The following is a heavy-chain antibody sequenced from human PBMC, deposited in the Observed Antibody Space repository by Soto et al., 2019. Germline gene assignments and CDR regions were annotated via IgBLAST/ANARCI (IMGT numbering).Heavy chain of an antibody. CDR1: GFTFSSYG. CDR3: AKDSAFFGVVTNWFDP. V-gene: IGHV3-30*18. J-gene: IGHJ5*02. Sequence: GGSLRLSCAASGFTFSSYGMHWVRQAPGKGLEWVAVISYDGSNKYYADSVKGRFTISRDNSKNTLYLQMNSLRAEDTAVYYCAKDSAFFGVVTNWFDPWGQGTLVTVSS. D-gene: IGHD3-3*01. CDR2: ISYDGSNK.